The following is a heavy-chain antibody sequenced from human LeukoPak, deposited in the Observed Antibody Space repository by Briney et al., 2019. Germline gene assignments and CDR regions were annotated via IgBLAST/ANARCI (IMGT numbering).Heavy chain of an antibody. CDR1: GFTFSDYS. V-gene: IGHV3-48*04. CDR3: ARDYNYAFDN. D-gene: IGHD1-1*01. Sequence: GGSLRLSRAASGFTFSDYSMNWVRQAPGKGLEWISYIGINSGNTKYADSVKGRFTISGDNAKSSLYLQMNSLRVEDTAVYYCARDYNYAFDNWGQGTLVTVSS. J-gene: IGHJ4*02. CDR2: IGINSGNT.